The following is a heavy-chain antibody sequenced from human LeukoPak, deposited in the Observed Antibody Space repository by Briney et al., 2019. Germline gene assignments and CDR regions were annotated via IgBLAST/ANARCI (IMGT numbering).Heavy chain of an antibody. D-gene: IGHD6-13*01. J-gene: IGHJ5*02. V-gene: IGHV1-2*02. Sequence: ASVKVSCKASGYTFNGYYINWVRQAPGQSLEWTGWINPNSGATKFAEKFQGRLTLTRDTSVNTAYMELNSLTSDDTAVYFCARDRQYGSSWRRTSFDPWGQGTLVTVSS. CDR3: ARDRQYGSSWRRTSFDP. CDR2: INPNSGAT. CDR1: GYTFNGYY.